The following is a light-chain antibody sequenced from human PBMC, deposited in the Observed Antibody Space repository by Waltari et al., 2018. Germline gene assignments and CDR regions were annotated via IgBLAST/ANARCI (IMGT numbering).Light chain of an antibody. V-gene: IGKV1-5*01. CDR1: QDINNW. CDR2: DAP. Sequence: DIQLTQSPSTLSASVGDRVTITCRASQDINNWLAWYQQKPGKAPKILIYDAPSLETGVPSKFSGSGSGTEFTLTISSLQPDDFATYYCQQYSGNPTFGGGTKVETK. J-gene: IGKJ4*01. CDR3: QQYSGNPT.